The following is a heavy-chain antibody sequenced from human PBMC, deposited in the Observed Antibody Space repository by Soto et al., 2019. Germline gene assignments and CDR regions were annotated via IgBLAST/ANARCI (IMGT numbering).Heavy chain of an antibody. CDR3: ARAHRLAVAGAFDY. D-gene: IGHD6-19*01. V-gene: IGHV4-4*02. CDR1: GGSISSSNW. Sequence: QVQLQESGPGLVKPSGTLSLTCAVSGGSISSSNWWNWVRQPPGKGLEWIGEIYHSGSTNYNPSLKSRVTLSVDKSKNQFSLKLSSVTAADTAVYYCARAHRLAVAGAFDYWGLGTLVTVSS. CDR2: IYHSGST. J-gene: IGHJ4*02.